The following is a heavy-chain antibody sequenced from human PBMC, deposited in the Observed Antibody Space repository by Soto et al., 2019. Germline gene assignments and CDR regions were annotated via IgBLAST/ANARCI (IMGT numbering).Heavy chain of an antibody. CDR2: INAGNGNT. Sequence: ASVKVSCKASGGTFSSDSFSWVRQAPGQRLEWMGWINAGNGNTKYSQKFQGRVTITRDTSASTAYMELSSLRSEDTAVYYCARGLNAYYSDYWGQGTLVTVSS. V-gene: IGHV1-3*01. J-gene: IGHJ4*02. CDR1: GGTFSSDS. CDR3: ARGLNAYYSDY.